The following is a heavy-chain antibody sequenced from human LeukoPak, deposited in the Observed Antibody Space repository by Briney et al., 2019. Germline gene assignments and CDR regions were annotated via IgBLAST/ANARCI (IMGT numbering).Heavy chain of an antibody. Sequence: GGSLRLSCAASGFTFSSYWMSWVRQARGKGLECVANIKQDESEKYYVDSVKGRFTISRDNAKNSLYLQMNSLRAEDTAVYYCARDKIEGPTKLDYWGQGILVTVSS. D-gene: IGHD1-1*01. CDR2: IKQDESEK. J-gene: IGHJ4*02. CDR1: GFTFSSYW. CDR3: ARDKIEGPTKLDY. V-gene: IGHV3-7*01.